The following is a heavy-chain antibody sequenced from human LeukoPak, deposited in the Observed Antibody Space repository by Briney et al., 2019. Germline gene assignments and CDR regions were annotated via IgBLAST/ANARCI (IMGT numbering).Heavy chain of an antibody. Sequence: ASVKVSCKASGYTFTSYDINWVRQAPGQGLEWMGWINPNSGGTNYAQKFQGRVTMTRDTSISTAYMELSRLRSDDTAVYYCARDQRYSGSPGWFDPWGQGTLVTVSS. CDR1: GYTFTSYD. J-gene: IGHJ5*02. CDR2: INPNSGGT. V-gene: IGHV1-2*02. D-gene: IGHD1-26*01. CDR3: ARDQRYSGSPGWFDP.